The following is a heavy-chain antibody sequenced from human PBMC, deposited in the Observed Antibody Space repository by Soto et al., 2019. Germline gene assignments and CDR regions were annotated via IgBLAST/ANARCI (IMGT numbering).Heavy chain of an antibody. CDR2: INPSGGST. Sequence: QVQLVQSGAEVKKPGASVKVSCKASGYTFTSYYMHWVRQAPGQGLEWMGIINPSGGSTSYAQKFQGRVTMTRDTSASTVDRELSSLSSEDTAVYYCARGAGVTPSVDYWGQGPLVTVSS. D-gene: IGHD2-21*02. J-gene: IGHJ4*02. V-gene: IGHV1-46*03. CDR3: ARGAGVTPSVDY. CDR1: GYTFTSYY.